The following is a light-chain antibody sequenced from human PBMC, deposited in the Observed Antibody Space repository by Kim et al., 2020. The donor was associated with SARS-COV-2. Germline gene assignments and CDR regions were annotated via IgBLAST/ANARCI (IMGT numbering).Light chain of an antibody. CDR1: TSDVGFYNY. CDR2: DVT. Sequence: GQSVTISCTGTTSDVGFYNYVSWYQQHPGKAPKLMIYDVTKRPSGVPDRFSGSKSGSTASLTISGLQAEDEADYYCCSYATSYTWVFGGGTQLTVL. V-gene: IGLV2-11*03. J-gene: IGLJ3*02. CDR3: CSYATSYTWV.